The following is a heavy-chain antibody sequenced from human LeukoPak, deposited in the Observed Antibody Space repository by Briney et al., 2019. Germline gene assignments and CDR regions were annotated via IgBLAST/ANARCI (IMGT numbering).Heavy chain of an antibody. V-gene: IGHV4-39*01. J-gene: IGHJ5*02. CDR2: IYYSGST. Sequence: PSETLSLTCTVSGGSISGSSYYWGWIRQPPGKGLEWIGSIYYSGSTYYNPSLKSRVTISVDTSKNQFSLKLSSVTAADTAVYYCASEGGSSSRWFDPWGRGTLVTVSS. CDR1: GGSISGSSYY. CDR3: ASEGGSSSRWFDP. D-gene: IGHD6-6*01.